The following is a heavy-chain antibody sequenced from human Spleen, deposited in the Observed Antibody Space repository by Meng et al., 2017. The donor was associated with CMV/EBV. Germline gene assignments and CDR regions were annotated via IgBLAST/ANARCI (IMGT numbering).Heavy chain of an antibody. D-gene: IGHD1-14*01. CDR1: GYNFTNFD. CDR2: MKPNSGDT. Sequence: QVQLVQSGAEVKKPGASVKVSCTASGYNFTNFDLTWVRQATGQGLQWMGWMKPNSGDTGYAQNFRGRVTMTRDTSISTAYMELSSLRSDDSAVYYCARGPPDTTTNDYWGQGTLVTVSS. J-gene: IGHJ4*02. V-gene: IGHV1-8*01. CDR3: ARGPPDTTTNDY.